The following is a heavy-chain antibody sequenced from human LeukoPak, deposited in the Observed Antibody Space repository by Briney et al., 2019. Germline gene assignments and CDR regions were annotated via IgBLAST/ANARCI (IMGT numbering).Heavy chain of an antibody. J-gene: IGHJ4*02. D-gene: IGHD3-16*01. V-gene: IGHV3-53*01. CDR1: GFTVSSNY. CDR3: ARALYRGYYFDY. CDR2: IYSGGST. Sequence: SGGSQRLSCAVSGFTVSSNYMSWVRQAPGKGLEWVSFIYSGGSTYYADSVKGRFTISRDNSKNTLYLQMNSLRPEDTAVYYCARALYRGYYFDYWGQGTLVTVSS.